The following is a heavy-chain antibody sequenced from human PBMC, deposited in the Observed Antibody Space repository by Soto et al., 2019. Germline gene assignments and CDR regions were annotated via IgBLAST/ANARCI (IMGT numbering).Heavy chain of an antibody. V-gene: IGHV2-5*02. Sequence: QITLNESGPTVVKPAETLTLTCTFSGFSLTTSGVGVGWIRQSPGKAPEWLALIYWDDDKRYSASLKSRLTITKETSQNQVVLTMASVDPADAATYYCAHRILRTVFGLVTTTAIYFDFWGQGTPVVVSS. CDR1: GFSLTTSGVG. CDR2: IYWDDDK. J-gene: IGHJ4*02. D-gene: IGHD3-3*01. CDR3: AHRILRTVFGLVTTTAIYFDF.